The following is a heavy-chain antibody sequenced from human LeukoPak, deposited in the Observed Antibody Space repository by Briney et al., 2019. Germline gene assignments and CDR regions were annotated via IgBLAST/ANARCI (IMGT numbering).Heavy chain of an antibody. D-gene: IGHD5/OR15-5a*01. Sequence: GGSLRLSCAASGFTFSSYAMTWVRQAPGKGLEWVSSISDRDHNTYYADSVKGRLTISRDNSKNTLYLQMNSLRAEDTAVYYCAKGGLSRAGLDFWGQGTLVTVSS. CDR2: ISDRDHNT. J-gene: IGHJ4*02. V-gene: IGHV3-23*01. CDR3: AKGGLSRAGLDF. CDR1: GFTFSSYA.